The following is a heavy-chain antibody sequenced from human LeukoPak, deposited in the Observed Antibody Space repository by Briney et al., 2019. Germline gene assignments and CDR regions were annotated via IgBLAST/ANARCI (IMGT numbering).Heavy chain of an antibody. J-gene: IGHJ4*02. V-gene: IGHV4-38-2*02. CDR1: GYSISSGYY. CDR2: IYHSGST. D-gene: IGHD6-19*01. CDR3: ARGGYSSGWYPFPPPY. Sequence: SETLSLTCTVSGYSISSGYYWGWIRQPPGKGLEWIGSIYHSGSTYYNPSLKSRVTISVDTSKNQFSLKLSSVTAADTAVYYCARGGYSSGWYPFPPPYWGQGTLVTVSS.